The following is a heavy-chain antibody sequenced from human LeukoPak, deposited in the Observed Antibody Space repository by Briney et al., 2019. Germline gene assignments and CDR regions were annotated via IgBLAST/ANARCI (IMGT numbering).Heavy chain of an antibody. V-gene: IGHV3-23*01. Sequence: PGGSLRLSCAASGFTFSSYAMTWVRQAPGKGLEWVSAISGSGGSTYYADSVKGRFTISRDNSKNTLYLQMNSLRGEDAAVYYCAKDREYSYGLGAFESWGQGTMVTVSS. CDR3: AKDREYSYGLGAFES. J-gene: IGHJ3*02. CDR2: ISGSGGST. D-gene: IGHD5-18*01. CDR1: GFTFSSYA.